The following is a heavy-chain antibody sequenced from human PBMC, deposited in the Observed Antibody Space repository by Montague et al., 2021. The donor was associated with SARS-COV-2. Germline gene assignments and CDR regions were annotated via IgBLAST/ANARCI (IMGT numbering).Heavy chain of an antibody. Sequence: SETLSLTCTVSGYSISSGYYWGWIRQPPGKGLEWIGSIYHSGSTYYNPSLKSRVTISVDTSKNQFSLKLGSVTAADTAVYYSWGGGGAPYYYYGMDVWGQGTTVTVSS. CDR3: WGGGGAPYYYYGMDV. CDR2: IYHSGST. D-gene: IGHD3-16*01. J-gene: IGHJ6*02. CDR1: GYSISSGYY. V-gene: IGHV4-38-2*02.